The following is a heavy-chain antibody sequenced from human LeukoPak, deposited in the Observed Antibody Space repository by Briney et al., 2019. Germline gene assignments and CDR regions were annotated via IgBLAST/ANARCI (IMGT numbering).Heavy chain of an antibody. CDR1: GFTFSDYY. J-gene: IGHJ6*03. CDR3: ARENYYDSSGYYYWGYYMDV. Sequence: GGSLRLSCAASGFTFSDYYMSWIRQAPGKGLEWVSYISSSDSTIYYADSVKGRFTISRDNAKNSLYLQMNSLRAEDTAVYYCARENYYDSSGYYYWGYYMDVWGKGTTVTVSS. CDR2: ISSSDSTI. V-gene: IGHV3-11*01. D-gene: IGHD3-22*01.